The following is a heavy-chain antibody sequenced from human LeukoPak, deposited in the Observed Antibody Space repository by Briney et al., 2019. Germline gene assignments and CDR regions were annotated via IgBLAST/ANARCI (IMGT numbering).Heavy chain of an antibody. V-gene: IGHV3-30*03. CDR2: ISYDGSNK. CDR3: ARVPVLRFLGINYYYYMDV. J-gene: IGHJ6*03. Sequence: GSLRLSCAASGFTFSSYGMHWVRQAPGKGLEWVAVISYDGSNKYYADSVKGRFTISRDNSKNTLYLQMNSLRAEDTAVYYCARVPVLRFLGINYYYYMDVWGKGTTVTVSS. CDR1: GFTFSSYG. D-gene: IGHD3-3*01.